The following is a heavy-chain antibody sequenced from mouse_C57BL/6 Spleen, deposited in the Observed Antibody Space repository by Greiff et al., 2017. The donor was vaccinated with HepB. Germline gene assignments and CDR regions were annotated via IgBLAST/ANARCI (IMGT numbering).Heavy chain of an antibody. CDR3: ARGGYDGYYLYYFDY. V-gene: IGHV1-78*01. Sequence: QVQLQQSDAELVKPGASVKISCKVSGYTFTDHTIHWMKQRPEQGLEWIGYIYPRDGSTKYNEKFKGKATLTADKSSSTAYMQLNSLTSEDSAVYFCARGGYDGYYLYYFDYWGQGTTLTVSS. CDR1: GYTFTDHT. D-gene: IGHD2-3*01. CDR2: IYPRDGST. J-gene: IGHJ2*01.